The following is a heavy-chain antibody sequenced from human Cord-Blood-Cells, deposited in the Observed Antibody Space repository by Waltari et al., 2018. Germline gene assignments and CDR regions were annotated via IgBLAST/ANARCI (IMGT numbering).Heavy chain of an antibody. CDR1: GYTFTGSD. CDR3: ARDEYSSSYDY. J-gene: IGHJ4*02. V-gene: IGHV1-2*02. CDR2: INPNSGGT. D-gene: IGHD6-6*01. Sequence: QVQLVQSGAEVKKHGASVTVSCKAAGYTFTGSDMPWVRQAPGQGLEWMGWINPNSGGTNYAQKFQGRVTMTRDTSISTAYMELSRLRSDDTAVYYCARDEYSSSYDYWGQGTLVTVSS.